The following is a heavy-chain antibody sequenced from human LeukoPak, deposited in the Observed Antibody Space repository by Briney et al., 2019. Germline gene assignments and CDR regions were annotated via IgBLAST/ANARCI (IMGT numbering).Heavy chain of an antibody. Sequence: GGSLRLSCAASGFTFSSYSMNWVRQAPGKGLEWVSSISGGGSNTYYADSVKGRLTISRDNSKNTLYLQMNSLRAGGTAVYFCAKGSTYHEFWGSYYSDYWGQGTLVTVSS. J-gene: IGHJ4*02. V-gene: IGHV3-23*01. CDR2: ISGGGSNT. CDR3: AKGSTYHEFWGSYYSDY. CDR1: GFTFSSYS. D-gene: IGHD3-3*01.